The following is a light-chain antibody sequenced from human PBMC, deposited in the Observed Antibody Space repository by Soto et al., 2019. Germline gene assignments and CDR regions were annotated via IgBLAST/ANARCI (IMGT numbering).Light chain of an antibody. J-gene: IGLJ2*01. CDR2: EVS. CDR1: SSDVGGYNS. CDR3: SSYAGSNKCEV. Sequence: QSALTQPPSASGSPGQSVTISCTGTSSDVGGYNSVSWYQQHPGKAPKLMIYEVSKRPSWFTDRFSGSKSGNTASLSVSGLQAEDAAEYEFSSYAGSNKCEVFGGGTKLTVL. V-gene: IGLV2-8*01.